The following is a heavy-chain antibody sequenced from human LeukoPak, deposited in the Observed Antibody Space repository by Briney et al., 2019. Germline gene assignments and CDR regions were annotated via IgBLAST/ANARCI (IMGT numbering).Heavy chain of an antibody. CDR3: AKDRTGSQRRGYFDY. V-gene: IGHV3-30*18. CDR1: GFTFSSYG. D-gene: IGHD3/OR15-3a*01. CDR2: ISYDGSNK. Sequence: PGRSLRLSCAASGFTFSSYGMHWVRQAPGKGLEWVPVISYDGSNKYYADSVKGRFTISRDNSKNTLYLQMNSLRAEDTAVYYCAKDRTGSQRRGYFDYWGQGTLVTVSS. J-gene: IGHJ4*02.